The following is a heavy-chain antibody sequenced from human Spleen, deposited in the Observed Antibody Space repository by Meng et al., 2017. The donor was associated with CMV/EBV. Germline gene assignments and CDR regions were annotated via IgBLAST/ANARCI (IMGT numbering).Heavy chain of an antibody. J-gene: IGHJ4*02. D-gene: IGHD2-21*02. CDR2: IYSSGST. CDR3: ARVGAYCGGDCYLDY. Sequence: AQVQESGPGLVKPSETLSLTCTVSGGSIRGYSWSWIRQPAGKGLEWIGRIYSSGSTNYNPSLKSRVTVSVDTSKTQFSLRLSSVTAADTAVYYCARVGAYCGGDCYLDYWGQGTLVTVSS. V-gene: IGHV4-4*07. CDR1: GGSIRGYS.